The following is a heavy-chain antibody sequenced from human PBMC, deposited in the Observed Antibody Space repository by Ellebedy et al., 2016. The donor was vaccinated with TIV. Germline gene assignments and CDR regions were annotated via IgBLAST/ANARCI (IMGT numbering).Heavy chain of an antibody. CDR1: GFTFRSYW. CDR3: ATDGSYGDYRSPTHAFEM. J-gene: IGHJ3*02. V-gene: IGHV3-7*04. Sequence: GESLKISCAASGFTFRSYWMTWVRQAPGKGLEWVANIRQDGSDKYYVDSVKGRFTISRDNAKNSLYLQMNSLRAEDTAMYYCATDGSYGDYRSPTHAFEMWGQGTVVTVSS. CDR2: IRQDGSDK. D-gene: IGHD4-17*01.